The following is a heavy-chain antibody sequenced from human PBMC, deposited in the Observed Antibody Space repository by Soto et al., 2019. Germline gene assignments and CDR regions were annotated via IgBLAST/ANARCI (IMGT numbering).Heavy chain of an antibody. Sequence: QVQLVQSGAEVKKPGASVKVSCKASGYTFTGYYMHWVRQAPGQGLEWMGWINPNSGGTNYAQKFQGWVTMTRDTSISTACMELSRLRSDDTAVYYCARAIDSSGWSASDYWGQGTLVTVSS. CDR3: ARAIDSSGWSASDY. CDR2: INPNSGGT. J-gene: IGHJ4*02. D-gene: IGHD6-19*01. CDR1: GYTFTGYY. V-gene: IGHV1-2*04.